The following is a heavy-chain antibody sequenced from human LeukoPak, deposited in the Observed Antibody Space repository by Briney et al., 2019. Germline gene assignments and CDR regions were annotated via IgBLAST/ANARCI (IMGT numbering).Heavy chain of an antibody. J-gene: IGHJ6*02. CDR3: AREDPQTTVPEGMDV. Sequence: SETLSLTCTVSGGSISHYYWSWIRQSPGKGLEWIGYIYYSGTTNYNPSLKSRVIISVDTSRNQFPLPLRSVTAADTAVYYCAREDPQTTVPEGMDVWGQGTTVIVSS. V-gene: IGHV4-59*01. CDR1: GGSISHYY. CDR2: IYYSGTT. D-gene: IGHD4-17*01.